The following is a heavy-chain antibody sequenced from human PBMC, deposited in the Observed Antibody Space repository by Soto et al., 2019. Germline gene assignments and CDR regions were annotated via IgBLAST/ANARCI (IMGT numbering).Heavy chain of an antibody. V-gene: IGHV1-3*01. CDR2: INVGNGDT. CDR1: GYTFTSYG. J-gene: IGHJ4*02. D-gene: IGHD3-16*01. Sequence: GASVKVSCKASGYTFTSYGISWVRQAPGQGLEWMGWINVGNGDTEYSQKFQGRVTITRDTSATTSYVELSSLRSEDTAVYYCANSRSIMTKLYSLDNWGQGTLVTVSS. CDR3: ANSRSIMTKLYSLDN.